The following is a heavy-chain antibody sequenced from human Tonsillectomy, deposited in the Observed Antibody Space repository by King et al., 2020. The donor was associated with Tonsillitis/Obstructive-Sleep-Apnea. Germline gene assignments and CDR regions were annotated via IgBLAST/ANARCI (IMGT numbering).Heavy chain of an antibody. D-gene: IGHD6-19*01. CDR3: ARGPWLPRVYYYGMDV. CDR2: IWYDGSNK. V-gene: IGHV3-33*01. Sequence: VQLVESGGGVVQPGRSLRLSCAASGFTFSSYGMHWVRQAPGKGLEWVAVIWYDGSNKYYADSVKGRFTISRDNSKNTLYLQMNSLIAEDTAVYYCARGPWLPRVYYYGMDVWGQGTTVTVSS. CDR1: GFTFSSYG. J-gene: IGHJ6*02.